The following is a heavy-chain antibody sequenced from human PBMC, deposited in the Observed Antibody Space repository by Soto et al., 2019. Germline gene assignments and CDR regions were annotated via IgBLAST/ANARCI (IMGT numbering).Heavy chain of an antibody. J-gene: IGHJ6*02. Sequence: AAVKVSCKASGYTFTGYYMHWVRQAPGQGLEWMGWINPNSGGTNYAQKFQGRVTMTRDTSISTAYMELSRLRSDDTAVYYCARDSTYYDFWSGPSPGGMDVWGQGTTVTVSS. CDR2: INPNSGGT. V-gene: IGHV1-2*02. D-gene: IGHD3-3*01. CDR3: ARDSTYYDFWSGPSPGGMDV. CDR1: GYTFTGYY.